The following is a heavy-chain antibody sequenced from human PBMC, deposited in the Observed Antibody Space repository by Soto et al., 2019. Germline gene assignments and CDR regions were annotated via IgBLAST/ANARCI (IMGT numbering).Heavy chain of an antibody. CDR2: IIPILGIA. V-gene: IGHV1-69*02. J-gene: IGHJ4*02. CDR1: GGTFSSYT. D-gene: IGHD5-12*01. CDR3: AEEADIVATPPKGY. Sequence: ASVKVSCKASGGTFSSYTISWVRQAPGQGLEWMGRIIPILGIANYAQKFQGRVTITADKSTSTAYMELSSLRSEDTAVYYCAEEADIVATPPKGYWGQGTLVTVSS.